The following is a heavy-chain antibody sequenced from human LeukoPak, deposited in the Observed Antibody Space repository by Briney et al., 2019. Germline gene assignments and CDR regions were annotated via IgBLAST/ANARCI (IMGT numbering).Heavy chain of an antibody. D-gene: IGHD2-15*01. Sequence: EASVKVSCKSSGYTFTDYYLHWVRQAPGQGLEWVGYINPRDGGTSSPPNFRGRVTMTTDASSSTAYMELSRLTSDDTAIYYCAREGNGLLSKDLDYWGQGTLVTVSS. J-gene: IGHJ4*02. CDR3: AREGNGLLSKDLDY. V-gene: IGHV1-2*02. CDR1: GYTFTDYY. CDR2: INPRDGGT.